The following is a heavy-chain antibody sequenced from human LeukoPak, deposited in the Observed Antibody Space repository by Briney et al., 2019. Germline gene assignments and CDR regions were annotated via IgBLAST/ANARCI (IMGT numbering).Heavy chain of an antibody. CDR3: ARSKRVVVPAATMYNWFDP. V-gene: IGHV1-3*01. J-gene: IGHJ5*02. D-gene: IGHD2-2*01. CDR2: INAGNGNT. Sequence: ASVTVSCKASGYTFTSYAMHWVRQAPGQRLEWMGWINAGNGNTKYSQKFQGRVTITRDTSASTAYMELSSLRSEDTAVYYCARSKRVVVPAATMYNWFDPWGQGTLVTVSS. CDR1: GYTFTSYA.